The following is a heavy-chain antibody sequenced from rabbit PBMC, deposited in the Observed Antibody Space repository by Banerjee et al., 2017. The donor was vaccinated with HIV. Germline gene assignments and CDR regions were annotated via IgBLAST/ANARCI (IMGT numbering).Heavy chain of an antibody. J-gene: IGHJ3*01. CDR1: GFDFSSYY. V-gene: IGHV1S7*01. D-gene: IGHD4-1*01. CDR3: ARETYSSGWGL. Sequence: QLKESGGGLVQPGGSLKLSCKASGFDFSSYYMSWVRQAPGKGLEWIGYIDPVFGITNYASWVNGRFTISSHNAQNTLYLQLNSLTAADTATYFCARETYSSGWGLWGQGTLVTVS. CDR2: IDPVFGIT.